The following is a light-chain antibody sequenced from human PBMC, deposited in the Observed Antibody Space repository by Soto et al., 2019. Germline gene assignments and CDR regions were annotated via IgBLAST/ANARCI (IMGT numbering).Light chain of an antibody. V-gene: IGKV3D-20*02. J-gene: IGKJ4*01. CDR2: AAS. Sequence: ESVLTQSPGTLSLSPGERAALSCRASQSVSSSYLAWYQQKSGQAPRLLIYAASTRATGIPDRFSGSGSGTDFTLTISRLEPEDFAVYYCQQRVDWLTFGGGTRVEIK. CDR1: QSVSSSY. CDR3: QQRVDWLT.